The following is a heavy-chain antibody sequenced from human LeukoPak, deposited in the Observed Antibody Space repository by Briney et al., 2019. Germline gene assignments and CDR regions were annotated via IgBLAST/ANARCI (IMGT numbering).Heavy chain of an antibody. D-gene: IGHD2-21*01. Sequence: GGSLRLSCVASGFTFSNNWMGWVRQAPGKGLEWVAFIRYDGSSKHYADSVKGRFTISRDNSKNTLYLQMNSLRAEDTAVYYCAKDSVAYCGGDCYSLFDYWGQGTLVTVSS. V-gene: IGHV3-30*02. CDR1: GFTFSNNW. J-gene: IGHJ4*02. CDR3: AKDSVAYCGGDCYSLFDY. CDR2: IRYDGSSK.